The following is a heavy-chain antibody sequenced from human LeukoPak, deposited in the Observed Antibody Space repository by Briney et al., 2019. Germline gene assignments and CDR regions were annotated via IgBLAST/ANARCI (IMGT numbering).Heavy chain of an antibody. J-gene: IGHJ3*02. CDR2: INPNSGGT. CDR1: GHTFTGDY. V-gene: IGHV1-2*02. CDR3: VRAHYDILTGYYSMAFDI. Sequence: GASVKVSCKASGHTFTGDYMHWVRQAPGQGLEWMGWINPNSGGTNYAQKFQGRVTMTRDTSISTAYMELSRLRSDDTAVYYCVRAHYDILTGYYSMAFDIWGQGTMVTVSS. D-gene: IGHD3-9*01.